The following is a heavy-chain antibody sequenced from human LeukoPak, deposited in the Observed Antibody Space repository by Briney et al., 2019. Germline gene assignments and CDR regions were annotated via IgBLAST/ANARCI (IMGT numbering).Heavy chain of an antibody. V-gene: IGHV4-4*07. CDR2: IYTSGST. CDR3: GRYQTYYDAFDI. J-gene: IGHJ3*02. D-gene: IGHD2-21*01. CDR1: GGSISSYY. Sequence: SETLSLTCTVSGGSISSYYWSWIRQPAGKGLEWIGRIYTSGSTNYNPSLKSRVTMSVDTSKNQFSLKLSSATAADTAVYYCGRYQTYYDAFDIWGQGTMVTVSS.